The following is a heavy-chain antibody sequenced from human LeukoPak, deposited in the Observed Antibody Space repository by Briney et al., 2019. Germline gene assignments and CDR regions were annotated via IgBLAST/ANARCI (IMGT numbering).Heavy chain of an antibody. Sequence: GGSLRLSCAASGFTFSSYWMSWVRQAPGKGLEWVANIKQDGSEEYYVDSVKGRFTISRDNAKNSLYLQMNSLRAEDTALYHCARVDGSGMYYYYYYMDVWGKGTTVTISS. CDR1: GFTFSSYW. V-gene: IGHV3-7*03. J-gene: IGHJ6*03. D-gene: IGHD3-10*01. CDR2: IKQDGSEE. CDR3: ARVDGSGMYYYYYYMDV.